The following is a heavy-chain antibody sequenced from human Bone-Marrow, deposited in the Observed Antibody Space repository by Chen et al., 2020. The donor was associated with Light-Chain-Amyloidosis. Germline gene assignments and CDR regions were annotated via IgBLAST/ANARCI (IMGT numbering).Heavy chain of an antibody. CDR2: IYWNDDK. D-gene: IGHD1-7*01. CDR1: GFSLSTSGVG. V-gene: IGHV2-5*01. CDR3: AHSWNWNYFFWFDP. J-gene: IGHJ5*02. Sequence: QITLKESGPTLVKPTQTLTLTCTFSGFSLSTSGVGVGWIRQPPGKALEWLALIYWNDDKRYSPSLKSRLTITKDTSKNQVVLTMTNMDPVDTATYYCAHSWNWNYFFWFDPWGQGTLVTVSS.